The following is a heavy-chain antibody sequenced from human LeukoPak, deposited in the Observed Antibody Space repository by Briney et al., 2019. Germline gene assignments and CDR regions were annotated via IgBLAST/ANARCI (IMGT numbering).Heavy chain of an antibody. J-gene: IGHJ1*01. D-gene: IGHD2-21*02. Sequence: GGSLRLSCAASGFTFSNYDMHWVRQGPGKGLEWVSAIGTAGDTYYLGSVKGRFTISRENAKNFLYLQMNSLRAGDTAVYYCARDSAYCGGDCYSSPEYFQHWGQGTLVTVSS. CDR3: ARDSAYCGGDCYSSPEYFQH. V-gene: IGHV3-13*01. CDR2: IGTAGDT. CDR1: GFTFSNYD.